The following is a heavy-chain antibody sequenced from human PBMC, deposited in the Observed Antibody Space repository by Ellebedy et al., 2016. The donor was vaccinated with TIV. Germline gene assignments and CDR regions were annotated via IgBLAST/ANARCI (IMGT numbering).Heavy chain of an antibody. Sequence: GESLKISXAASGFTFSSYGMHWVRQAPGKGLEWVAVIWYDGCNKYYADSVKGRFTISRDNSKNTLYLQMNSLRAEDTAVYYCAKAHLVVVTAIRGDYYYYGMDVWGQGTTVTVSS. V-gene: IGHV3-33*06. CDR3: AKAHLVVVTAIRGDYYYYGMDV. CDR2: IWYDGCNK. J-gene: IGHJ6*02. D-gene: IGHD2-21*02. CDR1: GFTFSSYG.